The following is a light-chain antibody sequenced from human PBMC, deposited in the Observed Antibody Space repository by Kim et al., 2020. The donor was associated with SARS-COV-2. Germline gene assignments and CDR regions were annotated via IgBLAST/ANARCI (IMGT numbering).Light chain of an antibody. Sequence: ESLLTQSPGTLSLSPGERATLSCRASLSINSNKLAWYQQKPGQAPRVLIYDASSRATDIPDRFSGSGSGTDFTLTISRLEPEDVAVFYCQQYDRAPYALGQGTKLEI. CDR1: LSINSNK. J-gene: IGKJ2*01. CDR2: DAS. V-gene: IGKV3-20*01. CDR3: QQYDRAPYA.